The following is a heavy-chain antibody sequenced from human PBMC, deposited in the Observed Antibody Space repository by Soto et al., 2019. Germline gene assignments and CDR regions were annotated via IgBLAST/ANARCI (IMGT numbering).Heavy chain of an antibody. CDR3: ARGIPRGYSYGSYYFDY. CDR2: IYYSGST. Sequence: PSETLSLTCTVSGGSISSYYWSWIRQPPGKGLEWIGYIYYSGSTNYNPSLKSRVTISVDTSKNQFSLKLSSVTAADTAVYYCARGIPRGYSYGSYYFDYWGQGTLVTVSS. D-gene: IGHD5-18*01. V-gene: IGHV4-59*01. J-gene: IGHJ4*02. CDR1: GGSISSYY.